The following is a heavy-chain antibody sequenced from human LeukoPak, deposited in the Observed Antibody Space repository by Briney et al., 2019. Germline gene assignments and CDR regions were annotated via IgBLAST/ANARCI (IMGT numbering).Heavy chain of an antibody. CDR1: GGSISSYY. D-gene: IGHD1-26*01. CDR2: IYYSGST. CDR3: ARRYSGSSYDAFDI. J-gene: IGHJ3*02. V-gene: IGHV4-59*01. Sequence: PSETLSLTCTVSGGSISSYYWSWVRQPPGKGLEWIGYIYYSGSTYYNPSLKSRVTISVDTSKNQFSLKLSSVTAADTAVYYCARRYSGSSYDAFDIWGQGTMVTVSS.